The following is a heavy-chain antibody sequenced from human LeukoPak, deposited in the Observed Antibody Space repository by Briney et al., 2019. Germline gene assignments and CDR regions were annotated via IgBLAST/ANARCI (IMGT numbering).Heavy chain of an antibody. J-gene: IGHJ4*02. CDR3: ARVRADLFDY. Sequence: PGGSLRLSCAASGFTFSSYSMNWVRQAPGKGLEWVSSISSSSSYIYYADSVKGRFTISRDNAKSSLYLQMNSLRAEDTAVYYCARVRADLFDYWGQGTLVTVSS. CDR1: GFTFSSYS. V-gene: IGHV3-21*01. CDR2: ISSSSSYI.